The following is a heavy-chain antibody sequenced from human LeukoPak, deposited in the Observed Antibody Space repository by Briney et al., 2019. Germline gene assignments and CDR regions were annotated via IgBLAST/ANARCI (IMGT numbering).Heavy chain of an antibody. CDR2: IIPIFGTA. CDR3: ARDRGMATIYGYFDY. J-gene: IGHJ4*02. CDR1: GGTFSSYA. D-gene: IGHD5-24*01. V-gene: IGHV1-69*13. Sequence: ASVKVSCKASGGTFSSYAISWVRQAPGQGLEWMGGIIPIFGTANYAQKFQGRVTITADESKSTAYMELSSLRSEDTAVYYCARDRGMATIYGYFDYWGQGTLDTVSS.